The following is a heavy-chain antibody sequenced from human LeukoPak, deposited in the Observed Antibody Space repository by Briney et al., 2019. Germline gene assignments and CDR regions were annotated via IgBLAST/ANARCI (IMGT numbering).Heavy chain of an antibody. CDR3: ARGGIAVAEGDFDY. J-gene: IGHJ4*02. V-gene: IGHV4-34*01. Sequence: PSETLSLTCAVYGGSFSGYYWSWIRQPPGKGLEWIGEINHSGSTNYNPSLKSRVTISVDTSKNQFSLKLSSVTAADTAVYYCARGGIAVAEGDFDYWGQGTLVTVSS. CDR1: GGSFSGYY. D-gene: IGHD6-19*01. CDR2: INHSGST.